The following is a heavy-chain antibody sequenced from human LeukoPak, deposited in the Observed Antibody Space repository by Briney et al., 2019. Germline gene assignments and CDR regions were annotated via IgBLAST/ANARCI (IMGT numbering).Heavy chain of an antibody. Sequence: GGXXRLSCAASGFTFSSYEMNWVRQAPGKGLEGVSYISSSGSTIYYADSVKGRFTMARDNANNSLYLQMNSLRAEDTAVYYCARGTTTYYDFWSGPMDVWGQGTPVPVSS. CDR3: ARGTTTYYDFWSGPMDV. CDR2: ISSSGSTI. V-gene: IGHV3-48*03. D-gene: IGHD3-3*01. J-gene: IGHJ6*02. CDR1: GFTFSSYE.